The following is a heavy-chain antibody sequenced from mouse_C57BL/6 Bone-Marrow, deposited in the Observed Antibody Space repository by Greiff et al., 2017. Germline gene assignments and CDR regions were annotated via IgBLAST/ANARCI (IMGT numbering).Heavy chain of an antibody. CDR3: ARRLRRWFSY. CDR1: GYTFTSYW. V-gene: IGHV1-55*01. CDR2: IYPGSGST. Sequence: VQLQQPGAELVKPGASVKMSCKASGYTFTSYWITWVKQRPGQGLEWIGDIYPGSGSTHYNEKFKSKATLTVDTSSSTAYMQRSSLTSEDSAVYYWARRLRRWFSYWGQGTLVTVSA. J-gene: IGHJ3*01. D-gene: IGHD3-2*02.